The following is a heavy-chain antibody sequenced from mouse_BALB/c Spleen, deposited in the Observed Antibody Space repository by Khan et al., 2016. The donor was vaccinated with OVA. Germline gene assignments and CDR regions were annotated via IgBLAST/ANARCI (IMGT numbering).Heavy chain of an antibody. Sequence: EVELVESGGGLVQPGGTLKLSCATSGFTFSDFYMCWVRQTPEKRLEWVAYISNGGGSSYYPDTVKGRFTISRDTAKNTLYLQMSRLTSEDTAIYYCARRGDVYSRFAYWGQGTPVTVSA. CDR3: ARRGDVYSRFAY. CDR1: GFTFSDFY. D-gene: IGHD2-3*01. V-gene: IGHV5-12*02. J-gene: IGHJ3*01. CDR2: ISNGGGSS.